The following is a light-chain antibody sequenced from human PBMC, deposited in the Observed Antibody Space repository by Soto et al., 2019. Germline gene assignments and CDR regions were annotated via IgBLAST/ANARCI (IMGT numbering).Light chain of an antibody. V-gene: IGLV1-51*01. CDR1: SSNIGNNY. CDR3: GTWDTRLNIGV. CDR2: DND. J-gene: IGLJ3*02. Sequence: QAVVTQPPSVSAAPGQKVTISCSGSSSNIGNNYVSWYRHLPGSAPKLLIYDNDKRPSGIPDRFSGTKSGTSATLGITGLQTGDEADYYCGTWDTRLNIGVFGGGTKLTVL.